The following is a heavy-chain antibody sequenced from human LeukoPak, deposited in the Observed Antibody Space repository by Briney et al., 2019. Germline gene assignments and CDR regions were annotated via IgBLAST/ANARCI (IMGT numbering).Heavy chain of an antibody. CDR1: GDPITSTSHY. J-gene: IGHJ4*02. CDR2: ISYSGST. CDR3: ARVYLAVAGTGYPDY. Sequence: SETLSLTCSVSGDPITSTSHYWGWIRQPPGKGLEWIGSISYSGSTFYNPSLKSRVTISVDTSKNQFSLKLSSVTAADTAVYYCARVYLAVAGTGYPDYWGQGTLVTVSS. V-gene: IGHV4-39*01. D-gene: IGHD6-19*01.